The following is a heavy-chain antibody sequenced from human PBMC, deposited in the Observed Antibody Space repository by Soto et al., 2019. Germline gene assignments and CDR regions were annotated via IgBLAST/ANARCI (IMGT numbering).Heavy chain of an antibody. CDR3: ARVRGDYSNSDYYYGMDV. J-gene: IGHJ6*02. D-gene: IGHD4-4*01. Sequence: GESLKISCKGSGYSFTSYWIGWVRQMPGKGLEWMGIIYPGDSDTRYSPSFQGQVTISADKSISTAYLQWSSLKASDTAMYYCARVRGDYSNSDYYYGMDVWGQGTTVTAP. V-gene: IGHV5-51*01. CDR2: IYPGDSDT. CDR1: GYSFTSYW.